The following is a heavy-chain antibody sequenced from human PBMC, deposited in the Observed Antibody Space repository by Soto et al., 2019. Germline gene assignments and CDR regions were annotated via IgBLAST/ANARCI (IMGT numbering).Heavy chain of an antibody. J-gene: IGHJ6*02. V-gene: IGHV4-61*01. CDR2: VYYTGST. CDR3: ARLHGYCISTSCSGYYAMDV. D-gene: IGHD2-2*01. Sequence: SETLSLTCTVSGGSISSGNYYWSWIRQPPGKGPEWIGYVYYTGSTKYNPSLKTRVTISIDASKNQFSLRLNSVTAADTAVYYCARLHGYCISTSCSGYYAMDVWGQGTTVTVSS. CDR1: GGSISSGNYY.